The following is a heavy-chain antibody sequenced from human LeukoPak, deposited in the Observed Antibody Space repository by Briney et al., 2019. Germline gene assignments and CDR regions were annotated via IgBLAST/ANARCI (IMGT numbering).Heavy chain of an antibody. V-gene: IGHV3-15*01. CDR1: GFTFSNAW. Sequence: GGSLRLSCAASGFTFSNAWMSWVRQAPGKGLEWVGRIKSKTDGGTTDYAAPVKGRFTISRDDSKNTLYLQMNSLKTEDTAVYYCTTDRLKWQQQLVAGWGQGTLVTVSS. D-gene: IGHD6-13*01. J-gene: IGHJ4*02. CDR3: TTDRLKWQQQLVAG. CDR2: IKSKTDGGTT.